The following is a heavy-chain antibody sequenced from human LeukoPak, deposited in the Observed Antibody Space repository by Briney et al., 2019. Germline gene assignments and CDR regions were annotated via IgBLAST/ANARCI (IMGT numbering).Heavy chain of an antibody. CDR2: KYYSGST. Sequence: PSETLSLTCDVSGVSINTCCYYWTWIRQPPGKGLEWIGYKYYSGSTRYNSSLRSRLTISLDSSKNQFSLRLTSVTAADTAVYYCARGRSYGFDFDSWGPGTLVIVAS. CDR3: ARGRSYGFDFDS. D-gene: IGHD5-18*01. CDR1: GVSINTCCYY. V-gene: IGHV4-61*01. J-gene: IGHJ4*02.